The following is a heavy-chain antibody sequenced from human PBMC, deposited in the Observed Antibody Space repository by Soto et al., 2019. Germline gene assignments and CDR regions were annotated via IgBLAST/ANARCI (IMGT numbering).Heavy chain of an antibody. J-gene: IGHJ3*02. V-gene: IGHV1-8*01. D-gene: IGHD3-22*01. CDR1: GYTFTSYD. CDR3: ARGGSIVVVIIKDYDAFDI. Sequence: GASVKVSCKASGYTFTSYDINWVRQATGQGLEWMGWMNPNSGNTGYAQKFQGRVTMTRNTSISTAYMELSSLRSEDTAVYYCARGGSIVVVIIKDYDAFDIWGQGTMVTVSS. CDR2: MNPNSGNT.